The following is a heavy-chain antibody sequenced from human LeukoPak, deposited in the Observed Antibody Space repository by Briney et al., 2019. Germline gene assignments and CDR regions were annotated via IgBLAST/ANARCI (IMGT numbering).Heavy chain of an antibody. D-gene: IGHD3-22*01. J-gene: IGHJ4*02. Sequence: PGESLRLSCAASGFTFRSYAMSWVRQSPGKGLEWVSTISGRGGFTYYADSVKGRFTISKDSSKLYLQMSTLRAEDTAVYYCARSFYYSDSSDYYYVFGYRGQGTLVTVSS. CDR3: ARSFYYSDSSDYYYVFGY. CDR1: GFTFRSYA. V-gene: IGHV3-23*01. CDR2: ISGRGGFT.